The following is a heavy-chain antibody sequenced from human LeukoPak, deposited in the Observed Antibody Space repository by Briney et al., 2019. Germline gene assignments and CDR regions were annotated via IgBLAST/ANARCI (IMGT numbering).Heavy chain of an antibody. CDR2: ISYDGSNK. J-gene: IGHJ4*02. Sequence: PGRSLRLSCAASGFTFSSYAMHWVRQAPGKGLEWVAVISYDGSNKYYADSVKGRFTISRDNSKNTLSLQISSLRSDDTAVYYCARSLNNAWHNFDYWGPGTLVTVSS. D-gene: IGHD1/OR15-1a*01. CDR3: ARSLNNAWHNFDY. V-gene: IGHV3-30-3*01. CDR1: GFTFSSYA.